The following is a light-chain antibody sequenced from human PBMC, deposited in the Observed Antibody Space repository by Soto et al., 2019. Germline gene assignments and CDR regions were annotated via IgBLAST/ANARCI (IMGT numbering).Light chain of an antibody. V-gene: IGKV3-20*01. CDR1: QSVSSSY. CDR3: QQYGSSRWT. CDR2: GAS. J-gene: IGKJ1*01. Sequence: LYPRERATLSSRASQSVSSSYLAWYQQKPGQAPRLLIYGASSRATGIPDRFSGSGSGTDFTLTISRLEPEDFAVYYCQQYGSSRWTFGQGTKVDI.